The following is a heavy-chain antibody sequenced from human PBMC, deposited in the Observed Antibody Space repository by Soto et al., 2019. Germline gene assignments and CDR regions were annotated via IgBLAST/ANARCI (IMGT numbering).Heavy chain of an antibody. CDR2: ISWNSGSI. J-gene: IGHJ6*03. D-gene: IGHD3-10*01. Sequence: EVQLVESGGGLVQPGRSLRLSCAASGFTFDDYAMHWVRQAPGKGLEWVSGISWNSGSIGYADSVKGRFTISRDNAKNSLYLQMNSLRAEDTALYYCAKDADRGVKTGWTYYYYYMDVWGKGTTVTVSS. V-gene: IGHV3-9*01. CDR3: AKDADRGVKTGWTYYYYYMDV. CDR1: GFTFDDYA.